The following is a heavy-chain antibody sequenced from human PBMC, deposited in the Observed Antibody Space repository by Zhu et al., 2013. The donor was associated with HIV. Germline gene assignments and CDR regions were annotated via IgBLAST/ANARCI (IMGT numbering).Heavy chain of an antibody. V-gene: IGHV1-2*02. CDR3: AREGLRWYFDL. Sequence: QVQLVQSGAEVKKPGASVKISCKASGYTFASFWMHWVRQAPGQGLEWMGWINPKSGGSNYAQKFHGRVTMTRDTSINTVYMELRSLRSDDTAAYYCAREGLRWYFDLWGRGTLVTVSS. J-gene: IGHJ2*01. CDR1: GYTFASFW. CDR2: INPKSGGS.